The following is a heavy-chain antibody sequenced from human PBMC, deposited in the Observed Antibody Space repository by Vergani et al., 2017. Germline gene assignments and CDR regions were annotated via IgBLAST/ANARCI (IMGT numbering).Heavy chain of an antibody. J-gene: IGHJ5*02. D-gene: IGHD6-6*01. CDR1: GYSIRTNYY. CDR3: ARVRWSSSSVNWFDP. CDR2: INHSGST. V-gene: IGHV4-38-2*02. Sequence: QVQLQESGPGLVKPSETLSLTCTVSGYSIRTNYYWGWIRQPPGKGLEWIGSINHSGSTYYNPSLKSRITMSVDTSKNQFSLRLSSVTAADTAMYYCARVRWSSSSVNWFDPWGQGTLVTVSS.